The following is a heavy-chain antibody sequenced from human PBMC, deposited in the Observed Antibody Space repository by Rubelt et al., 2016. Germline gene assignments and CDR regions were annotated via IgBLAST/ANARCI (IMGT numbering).Heavy chain of an antibody. CDR3: ARDLPTGQLRYTWFDP. CDR1: GFTFSSYA. Sequence: QVQLVESGGGVVQPGRSLRLSCAASGFTFSSYAMHWVRQAPGKGLEWVAVISYDGSNTYYTDSVKGRFTLSRDNSKNTLYLQMNSLRVEDTAVYYCARDLPTGQLRYTWFDPWGQGTLVTVSS. D-gene: IGHD2-2*01. J-gene: IGHJ5*02. CDR2: ISYDGSNT. V-gene: IGHV3-30*04.